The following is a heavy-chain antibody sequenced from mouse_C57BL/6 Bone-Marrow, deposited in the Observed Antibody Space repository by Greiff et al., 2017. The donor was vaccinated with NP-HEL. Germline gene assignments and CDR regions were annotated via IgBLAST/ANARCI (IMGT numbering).Heavy chain of an antibody. V-gene: IGHV7-3*01. J-gene: IGHJ4*01. CDR3: ARGGYGSNAMDY. D-gene: IGHD1-1*01. Sequence: EVKLVESGGGLVQPGGSLSLSCAASGFTFTDYYMSWVRQPPGKALEWLGFIRNKANGYTTEYSASVKGRFTISRDNSQSILYLQMNALRAEDSATYYCARGGYGSNAMDYWGQGTSVTVSS. CDR2: IRNKANGYTT. CDR1: GFTFTDYY.